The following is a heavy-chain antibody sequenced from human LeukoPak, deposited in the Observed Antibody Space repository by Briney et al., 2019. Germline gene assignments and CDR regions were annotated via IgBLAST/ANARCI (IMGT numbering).Heavy chain of an antibody. CDR1: GGSISRYF. J-gene: IGHJ4*02. CDR2: IYSSGST. V-gene: IGHV4-4*07. D-gene: IGHD2-8*01. Sequence: SETLSLTCTVSGGSISRYFWSWIRQPAGKGLEWIGRIYSSGSTNYSPSLKSRAFMSVDTSKNQFSLRLPSVTAADTAVYYCARDLSNGLTYSPFDYWGQGTLVTVSS. CDR3: ARDLSNGLTYSPFDY.